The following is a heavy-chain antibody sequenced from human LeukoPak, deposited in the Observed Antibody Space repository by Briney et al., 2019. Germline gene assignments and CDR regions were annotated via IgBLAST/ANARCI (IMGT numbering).Heavy chain of an antibody. Sequence: PSETLSLTCAVYGGSFSGYYWSWIRQPPGKGLEWIGEINHSGSTYYNPSLKSRVTISVDTPKNQFSLKLSSVTAADTAVYYCARTTRNYPWDAFDIWGQGTMVTVSS. D-gene: IGHD1-14*01. CDR3: ARTTRNYPWDAFDI. V-gene: IGHV4-34*01. CDR1: GGSFSGYY. J-gene: IGHJ3*02. CDR2: INHSGST.